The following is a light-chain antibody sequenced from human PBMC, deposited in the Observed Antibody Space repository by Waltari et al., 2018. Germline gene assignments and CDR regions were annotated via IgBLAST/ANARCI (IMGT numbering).Light chain of an antibody. Sequence: EIVFTQSPGTLSLSPGERATLSCRASQSVSRTLARYQQKPGQAPRLLIYDASSRATGIPDRFSGSGSGTDFSLTISRLEPEDFAVYYCQKYGTLPATFGQGTKVEIK. V-gene: IGKV3-20*01. CDR2: DAS. J-gene: IGKJ1*01. CDR3: QKYGTLPAT. CDR1: QSVSRT.